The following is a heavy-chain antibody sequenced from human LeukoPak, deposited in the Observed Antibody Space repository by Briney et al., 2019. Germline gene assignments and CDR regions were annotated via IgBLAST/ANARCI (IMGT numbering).Heavy chain of an antibody. J-gene: IGHJ4*02. CDR2: IYYSGST. CDR1: GGSISSSSYY. Sequence: SETLSLTCTVSGGSISSSSYYWGWIRQPPGKGLEWIGSIYYSGSTYYNPSLKSRVTISVDTSKSQFSLRLTSVTAADTAVYYCARAGHGSGSSVDYWGQGILVTVSS. V-gene: IGHV4-39*07. CDR3: ARAGHGSGSSVDY. D-gene: IGHD3-10*01.